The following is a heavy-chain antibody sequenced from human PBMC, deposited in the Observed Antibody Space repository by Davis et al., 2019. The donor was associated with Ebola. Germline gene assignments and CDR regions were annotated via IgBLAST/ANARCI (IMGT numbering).Heavy chain of an antibody. J-gene: IGHJ6*02. CDR3: AKDLTFWRGCMDV. D-gene: IGHD3-3*01. Sequence: PGGSLRLSCAASGFTFGSYAMSWVRQAPGKGLEWVSAISGSGGSTYYADSVKGRFTISRDNSKNTLYLQMNSLRAEDTAVYYCAKDLTFWRGCMDVWGQGTTVTVSS. CDR2: ISGSGGST. V-gene: IGHV3-23*01. CDR1: GFTFGSYA.